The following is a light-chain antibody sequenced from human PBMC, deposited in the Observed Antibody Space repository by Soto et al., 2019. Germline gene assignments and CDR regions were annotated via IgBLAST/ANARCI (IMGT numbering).Light chain of an antibody. CDR1: SSDVGGYNY. V-gene: IGLV2-14*01. CDR2: EVS. J-gene: IGLJ3*02. Sequence: SALTQPASVSGSPGQSITISCTGTSSDVGGYNYVSWYQQHPGTSPKLMIYEVSNRPSGVSNRFSGSKSGNTASLIISGLQAEDEGDYYCSSYTARSNWVFGGGTKLTVL. CDR3: SSYTARSNWV.